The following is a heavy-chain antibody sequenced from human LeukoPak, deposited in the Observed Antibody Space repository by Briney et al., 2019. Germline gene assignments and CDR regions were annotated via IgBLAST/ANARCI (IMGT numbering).Heavy chain of an antibody. CDR2: ISYDGSNK. D-gene: IGHD6-6*01. CDR1: GFTFSSYA. V-gene: IGHV3-30-3*01. J-gene: IGHJ6*03. Sequence: PGGSLRLSCAASGFTFSSYAMHWVRQAPGKGLEWVAVISYDGSNKYYADSVKGRFTISRDNSKNTLYLQMNSLRAEDTAVYYCARTEASSYPSYYYYYYYMDVWGKGTTVTVSS. CDR3: ARTEASSYPSYYYYYYYMDV.